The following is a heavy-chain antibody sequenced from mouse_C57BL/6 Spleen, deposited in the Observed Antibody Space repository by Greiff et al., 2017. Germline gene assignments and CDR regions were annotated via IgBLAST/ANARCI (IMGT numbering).Heavy chain of an antibody. J-gene: IGHJ4*01. CDR3: ARVDGNYNAMDY. D-gene: IGHD2-1*01. CDR1: GYTFTSYW. V-gene: IGHV1-50*01. Sequence: VQLQQPGAELVKPGASVKLSCKASGYTFTSYWMQWVKQRPGQGLEWIGEIDPSDSYTNYNQKFKGKGTLTVDTSSSTAYMQRSSLTSEDAAVYYCARVDGNYNAMDYWGQGTSVTVSS. CDR2: IDPSDSYT.